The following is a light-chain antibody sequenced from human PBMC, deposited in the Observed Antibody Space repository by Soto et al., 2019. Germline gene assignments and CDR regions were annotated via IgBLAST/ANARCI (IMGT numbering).Light chain of an antibody. Sequence: QSVLTQPASVSGSPGQSIIISCTGTSSDVGGYNYVSWYQQHPGKAPKIMIYDVSNRPSGVSKRFSGSKSGNTASLTISGLQAEDEADYYCSSYRNSTTPVVFGGGTKVTVL. CDR3: SSYRNSTTPVV. V-gene: IGLV2-14*01. CDR2: DVS. J-gene: IGLJ2*01. CDR1: SSDVGGYNY.